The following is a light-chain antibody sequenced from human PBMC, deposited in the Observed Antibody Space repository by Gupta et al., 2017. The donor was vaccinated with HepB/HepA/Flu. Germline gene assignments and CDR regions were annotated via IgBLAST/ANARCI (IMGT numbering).Light chain of an antibody. CDR2: DVS. CDR3: CSYTGSYTLV. Sequence: QSALTQPRSVSRSPGQPVTISCTGTSSDVGGYYYVSWYQQHPSKAPKLMIYDVSKRPSGVPDRFSGSKSGNTASLTIAGLQAEDEADYYCCSYTGSYTLVFGGGTKLTVL. V-gene: IGLV2-11*01. J-gene: IGLJ2*01. CDR1: SSDVGGYYY.